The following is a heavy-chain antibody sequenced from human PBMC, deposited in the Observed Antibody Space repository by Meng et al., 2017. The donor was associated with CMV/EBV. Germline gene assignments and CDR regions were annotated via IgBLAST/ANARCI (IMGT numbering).Heavy chain of an antibody. J-gene: IGHJ4*02. D-gene: IGHD5-12*01. V-gene: IGHV1-2*02. CDR2: INPNSGGT. Sequence: ASVKVSCKASGYTFTGYYMHWVRQAPGQGLEWMGWINPNSGGTNYAQKFQGRVTMTRDTSISTAYMELSRLRSDDTAVYYCAREEGGDSAETRYDYWGQGTLVTAPQ. CDR1: GYTFTGYY. CDR3: AREEGGDSAETRYDY.